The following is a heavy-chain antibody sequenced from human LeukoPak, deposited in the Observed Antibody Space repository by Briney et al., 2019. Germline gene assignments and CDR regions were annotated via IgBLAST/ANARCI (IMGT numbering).Heavy chain of an antibody. CDR3: ARETITFGGVIDLNWFDP. V-gene: IGHV3-20*04. J-gene: IGHJ5*02. CDR2: LNWNGAST. D-gene: IGHD3-16*02. CDR1: GFTFDDYG. Sequence: GGSLRLSCAASGFTFDDYGLSWVRQVPGKGLEWVSGLNWNGASTGYADSVKGRFTISRDNAKNSLYLQMNSLRAEDTALYYCARETITFGGVIDLNWFDPWGQGTLVTVSS.